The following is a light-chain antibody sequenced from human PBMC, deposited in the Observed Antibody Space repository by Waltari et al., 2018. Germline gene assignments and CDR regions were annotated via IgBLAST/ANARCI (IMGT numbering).Light chain of an antibody. CDR1: QSISSY. J-gene: IGKJ3*01. V-gene: IGKV1-39*01. CDR2: AAS. CDR3: QQSYSTPLFT. Sequence: DIQMTQSPSSLSASVGDRVTITCRASQSISSYLNWYQLKPGKAPKLLIYAASSLQSGVPSRFSGSGSGTDFTLTISSLQPEDFATYYCQQSYSTPLFTFGPGTKVDIK.